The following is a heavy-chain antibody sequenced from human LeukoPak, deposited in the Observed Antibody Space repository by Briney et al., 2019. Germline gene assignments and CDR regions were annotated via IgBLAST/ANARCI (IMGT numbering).Heavy chain of an antibody. CDR1: GFTLSDSY. D-gene: IGHD3/OR15-3a*01. CDR3: AKEGGTRGTFDV. CDR2: ILMSTNYT. J-gene: IGHJ3*01. V-gene: IGHV3-11*05. Sequence: GGSLRLSCGASGFTLSDSYMSWIRQAPGKGLEWVSYILMSTNYTSYAASVKGRFTISRDNAKKSPYLQMNSLRDEDTALYYCAKEGGTRGTFDVWGQGTMVTVSS.